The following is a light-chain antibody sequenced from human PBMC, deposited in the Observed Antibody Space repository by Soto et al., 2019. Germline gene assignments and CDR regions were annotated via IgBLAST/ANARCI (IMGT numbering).Light chain of an antibody. Sequence: EIVLTQSPATLSWSAGERVARSGRASQSVSNYLAWYQQKPGQAPRLLIYGASSRATGIPDRFSGSGSGTDFTLTISRLEPEDFAVYYCQQYGSSYPWTFGQGTKVDIK. J-gene: IGKJ1*01. CDR2: GAS. CDR3: QQYGSSYPWT. CDR1: QSVSNY. V-gene: IGKV3-20*01.